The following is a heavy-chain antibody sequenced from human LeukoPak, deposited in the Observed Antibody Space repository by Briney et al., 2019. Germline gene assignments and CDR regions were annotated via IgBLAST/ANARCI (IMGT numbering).Heavy chain of an antibody. CDR2: MYDSGST. J-gene: IGHJ3*02. CDR3: ARGGPSRITIFGVDNPYSDI. D-gene: IGHD3-3*01. V-gene: IGHV4-59*01. CDR1: SGSISNYH. Sequence: PSETLSLTCTVFSGSISNYHWSWVRQPPGKGLEWIGYMYDSGSTKYNPSLKSRVTMSVDTSKTQFSLRLSSVTAADTAIYYCARGGPSRITIFGVDNPYSDIWAQGTMVTVSS.